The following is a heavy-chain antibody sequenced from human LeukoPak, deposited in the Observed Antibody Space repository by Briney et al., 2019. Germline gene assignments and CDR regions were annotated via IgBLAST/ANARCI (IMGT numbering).Heavy chain of an antibody. CDR2: INPYNANT. V-gene: IGHV1-18*01. Sequence: ASVKVSCKASGYSFTTYGISWVRQAPGQGLEWMGWINPYNANTNYAQKLQGRVTMTTDTSTSTAYMELRSLRSDDTAVYYCAREVYGSFVYWGQGTLVTVSS. J-gene: IGHJ4*02. CDR3: AREVYGSFVY. CDR1: GYSFTTYG. D-gene: IGHD2/OR15-2a*01.